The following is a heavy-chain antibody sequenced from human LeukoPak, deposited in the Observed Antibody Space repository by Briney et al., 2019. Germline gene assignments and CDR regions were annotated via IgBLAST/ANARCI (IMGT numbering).Heavy chain of an antibody. CDR1: GYTFTSYG. J-gene: IGHJ5*02. CDR2: ISAYNGNT. V-gene: IGHV1-18*01. Sequence: ASVEVSCKASGYTFTSYGISWVRQAPGQGLEWMGWISAYNGNTNYAQKLQGRVTMTTDTSTSTAYMELRSLRSDDTAVYYCARDPYIAAAGTVWFDPWGQGTLVTVSS. D-gene: IGHD6-13*01. CDR3: ARDPYIAAAGTVWFDP.